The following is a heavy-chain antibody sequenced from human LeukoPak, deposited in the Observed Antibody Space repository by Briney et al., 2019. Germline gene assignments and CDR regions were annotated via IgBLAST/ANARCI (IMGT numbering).Heavy chain of an antibody. D-gene: IGHD5-24*01. Sequence: PGGSLRLSCAASGFTFGTYWMSWVRQAPGKGLEWVANIKQDGSEKKYVDSVKGRFTISRDNAKNSVSLQMNSLRAEDTAMYYCVRDLIAGYNYRAFDYWGQGTPVTVSS. CDR3: VRDLIAGYNYRAFDY. CDR2: IKQDGSEK. V-gene: IGHV3-7*01. CDR1: GFTFGTYW. J-gene: IGHJ4*02.